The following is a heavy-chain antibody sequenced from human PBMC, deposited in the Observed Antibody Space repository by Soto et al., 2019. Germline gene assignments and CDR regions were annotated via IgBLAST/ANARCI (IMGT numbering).Heavy chain of an antibody. CDR3: ASLSGDYEYYYYYGMDV. CDR1: GFTFSSCE. CDR2: IISSGSTI. Sequence: GGSLRLSCAASGFTFSSCEMNWVRQAPGKGLEWVSYIISSGSTIYYADSVKGRFTISRDNAKNSLYLQMNSLRAEDTAVYYCASLSGDYEYYYYYGMDVWGQGTTVTASS. V-gene: IGHV3-48*03. J-gene: IGHJ6*02. D-gene: IGHD4-17*01.